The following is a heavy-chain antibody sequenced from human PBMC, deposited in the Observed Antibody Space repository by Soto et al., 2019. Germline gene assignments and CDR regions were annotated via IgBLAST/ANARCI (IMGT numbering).Heavy chain of an antibody. CDR2: ISSSGSTI. V-gene: IGHV3-48*03. J-gene: IGHJ4*02. D-gene: IGHD5-18*01. CDR1: GFTFSSYE. Sequence: EVQLVESGGGLVQPGGSLRLSCAAAGFTFSSYEMNWVRQAPGKELEWVSYISSSGSTIYYADSVKSRFTISRDNAKNSLYLQMNSLRAEHTAVYYCARKSYSYEPYFDYWGQGTLVTVSS. CDR3: ARKSYSYEPYFDY.